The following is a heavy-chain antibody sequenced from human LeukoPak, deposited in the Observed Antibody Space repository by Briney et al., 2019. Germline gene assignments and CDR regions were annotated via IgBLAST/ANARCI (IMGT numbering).Heavy chain of an antibody. CDR2: IPKDGSNK. D-gene: IGHD3-10*01. CDR1: GLTSSSDG. CDR3: AKDRSNSCDA. J-gene: IGHJ5*02. Sequence: GGSLRLSCVASGLTSSSDGMHWVRQAPGKGLEWVALIPKDGSNKYYGESVKGRFTISRDISKNTLILQMKSLRAEDTAVYYCAKDRSNSCDAWGQGTLVTVSS. V-gene: IGHV3-30*02.